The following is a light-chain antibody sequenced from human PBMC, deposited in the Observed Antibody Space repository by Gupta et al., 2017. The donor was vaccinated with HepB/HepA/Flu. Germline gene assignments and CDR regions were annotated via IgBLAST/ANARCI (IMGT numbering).Light chain of an antibody. CDR3: QQYGTSPVT. V-gene: IGKV3-20*01. J-gene: IGKJ4*01. CDR2: GAS. Sequence: EIVLTQSPGTLSLSPGARATLSCRASQSVDTTYLAWYQQKPGQAPRLLIYGASYRAAGFPDRFSGSGSGTDFTLTISRLEPEDFAVYFCQQYGTSPVTFGGGTKVEIK. CDR1: QSVDTTY.